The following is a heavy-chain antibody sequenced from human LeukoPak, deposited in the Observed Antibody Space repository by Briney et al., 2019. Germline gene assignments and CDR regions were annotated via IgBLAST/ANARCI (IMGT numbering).Heavy chain of an antibody. D-gene: IGHD3-16*01. J-gene: IGHJ4*02. V-gene: IGHV3-21*01. CDR1: GFTFSDYD. CDR3: GKAFPPLRTSSAGDL. Sequence: PGGSLRLSCSASGFTFSDYDMNWVRQAPGKGLEWVSSISGLSSYTYYGESVKGRFSISRDNAKNSLYLQMNSLGAEDTATYYCGKAFPPLRTSSAGDLWGQGILVTVSS. CDR2: ISGLSSYT.